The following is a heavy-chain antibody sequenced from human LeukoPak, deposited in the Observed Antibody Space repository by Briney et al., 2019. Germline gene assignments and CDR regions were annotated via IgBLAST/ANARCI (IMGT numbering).Heavy chain of an antibody. CDR1: GFTFSSYA. CDR2: ISYDGSNK. V-gene: IGHV3-30-3*01. J-gene: IGHJ4*02. Sequence: PGGSLRLSCAASGFTFSSYAMSWVRQAPGKGLEWVAVISYDGSNKYYADSVKGRFTISRDNSKNTLYLQMNSLRAEDTAVYYCARGRYPDYWGQGTLVTVSS. CDR3: ARGRYPDY. D-gene: IGHD2-2*02.